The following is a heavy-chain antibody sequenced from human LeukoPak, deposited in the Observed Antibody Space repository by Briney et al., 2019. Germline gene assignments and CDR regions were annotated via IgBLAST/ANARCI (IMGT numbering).Heavy chain of an antibody. J-gene: IGHJ5*02. CDR2: ISAYNGNT. Sequence: GASVKVSCKASGYTFTSYGISWVRQAPGQGLEWMGWISAYNGNTNYAQKLQGRVTMTEDTSTDTAYMELSSLRSEDTAVYYCATRYGSGSKNWFDPWGQGTLVTVSS. CDR1: GYTFTSYG. D-gene: IGHD3-10*01. V-gene: IGHV1-18*01. CDR3: ATRYGSGSKNWFDP.